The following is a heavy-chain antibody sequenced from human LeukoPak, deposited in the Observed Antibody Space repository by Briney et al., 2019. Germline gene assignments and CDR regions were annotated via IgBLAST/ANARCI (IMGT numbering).Heavy chain of an antibody. CDR2: IIPILGIA. Sequence: ASVTVSFKASGGTFSSYAISWVRQAPGQGLEWMGRIIPILGIANYAQKFQGTVTITADKSTSTAYMELSSLRSEDTAVYYCARCSGQTYSSSPVNNYYYYGMDVWGQGTTVTVSS. CDR3: ARCSGQTYSSSPVNNYYYYGMDV. CDR1: GGTFSSYA. J-gene: IGHJ6*02. V-gene: IGHV1-69*04. D-gene: IGHD6-6*01.